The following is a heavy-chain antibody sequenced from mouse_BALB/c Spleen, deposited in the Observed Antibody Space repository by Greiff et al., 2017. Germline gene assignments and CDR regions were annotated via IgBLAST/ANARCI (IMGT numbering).Heavy chain of an antibody. D-gene: IGHD2-1*01. CDR2: IDPENGNT. CDR3: ARGGPDGNYVVSLFDY. J-gene: IGHJ2*01. V-gene: IGHV14-1*02. CDR1: GFNIKDYY. Sequence: VQLKQSGAELVRPGALVKLSCKASGFNIKDYYMHWVKQRPEQGLEWIGWIDPENGNTIYDPKFQGKASITADTSSNTAYLQLSSLTSEDTAVYYCARGGPDGNYVVSLFDYWGQGTTLTVSS.